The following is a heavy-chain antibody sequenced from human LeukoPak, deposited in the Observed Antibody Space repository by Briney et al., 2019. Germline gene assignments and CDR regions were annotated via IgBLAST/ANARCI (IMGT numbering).Heavy chain of an antibody. CDR3: ARGRHYDVSGFSPTYYFDS. V-gene: IGHV4-59*01. CDR1: GGSIFGFY. CDR2: IYNTLDV. D-gene: IGHD3-3*01. J-gene: IGHJ4*02. Sequence: PSETLSLTCSVSGGSIFGFYWTWIRQSPGGALEYIGNIYNTLDVNYNPSLKSRVTISIDMSRSQFALRLNSVTAADTAIYYCARGRHYDVSGFSPTYYFDSWGQGALVTVSS.